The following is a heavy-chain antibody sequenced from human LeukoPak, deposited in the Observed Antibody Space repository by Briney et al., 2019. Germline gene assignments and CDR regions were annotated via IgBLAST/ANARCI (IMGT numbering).Heavy chain of an antibody. J-gene: IGHJ6*03. CDR1: GYTFTSYD. V-gene: IGHV1-2*02. CDR2: INPNSGGT. D-gene: IGHD3-9*01. Sequence: GASVKVSCKASGYTFTSYDINWVRQATGQGLEWMGWINPNSGGTNYAQKFQGRVTMTRDTSISTAYMELSRLRSDDTAVYYCARADILTGSAYMDVWGKGTTVTVSS. CDR3: ARADILTGSAYMDV.